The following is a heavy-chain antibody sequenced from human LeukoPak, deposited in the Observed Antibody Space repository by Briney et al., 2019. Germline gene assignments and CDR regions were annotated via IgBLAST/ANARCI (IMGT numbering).Heavy chain of an antibody. Sequence: SQTLSLTCTVSGGSISSGGYHWNWIRQPTGKGLEWIGYIYHSGSTYYNPSLKSRVTTSIDRSKNQFSLKLSSVTAADTAVYYCARGSYYDSSGYFESSAEYFQHWGQGTLVTVSS. V-gene: IGHV4-30-2*01. D-gene: IGHD3-22*01. J-gene: IGHJ1*01. CDR2: IYHSGST. CDR1: GGSISSGGYH. CDR3: ARGSYYDSSGYFESSAEYFQH.